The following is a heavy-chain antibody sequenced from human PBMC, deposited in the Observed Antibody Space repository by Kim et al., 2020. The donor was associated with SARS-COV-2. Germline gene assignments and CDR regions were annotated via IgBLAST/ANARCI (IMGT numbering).Heavy chain of an antibody. J-gene: IGHJ4*02. CDR1: GLMFSASG. CDR2: IWSDGSNT. CDR3: VRDMGERSLDY. D-gene: IGHD1-26*01. V-gene: IGHV3-33*01. Sequence: GGSLRLSCAASGLMFSASGMHWVRQAPGTGLDWVAMIWSDGSNTYYADSVEGRFTISRDNSIDTVYLQMNTLRVDDTATYYCVRDMGERSLDYWGQGTLVTVSS.